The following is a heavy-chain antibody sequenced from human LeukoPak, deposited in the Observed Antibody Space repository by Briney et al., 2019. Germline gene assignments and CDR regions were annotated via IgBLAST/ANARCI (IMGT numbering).Heavy chain of an antibody. J-gene: IGHJ4*02. Sequence: ASVKVSCKASGYAFTSYAMHWVRQAPGQRLEWMGWINAGNGNTKYSQNLQGRVTITRDTSTNTVYMEMSGLISEDTAVYYCARVGFGEPFHYWGQGTLVTVSS. CDR2: INAGNGNT. CDR1: GYAFTSYA. D-gene: IGHD3-16*01. CDR3: ARVGFGEPFHY. V-gene: IGHV1-3*01.